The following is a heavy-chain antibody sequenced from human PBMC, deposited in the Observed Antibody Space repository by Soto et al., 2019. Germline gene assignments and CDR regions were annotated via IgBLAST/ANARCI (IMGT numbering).Heavy chain of an antibody. CDR3: ARHYCSSTSCYPVYYYYYGMDV. CDR1: GYSFTSYW. D-gene: IGHD2-2*01. CDR2: IYPGDSDT. V-gene: IGHV5-51*01. J-gene: IGHJ6*02. Sequence: GESLKISCKGSGYSFTSYWIGWVRQMPGKGLEWTGIIYPGDSDTRYSPSFQGQVTISADKSISTAYLQWSSLKASDTAMYYCARHYCSSTSCYPVYYYYYGMDVWGQGTTVTVSS.